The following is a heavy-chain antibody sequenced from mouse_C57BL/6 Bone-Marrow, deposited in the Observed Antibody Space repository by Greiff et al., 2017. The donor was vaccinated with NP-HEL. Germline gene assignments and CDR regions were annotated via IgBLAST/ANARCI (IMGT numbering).Heavy chain of an antibody. J-gene: IGHJ1*03. D-gene: IGHD1-1*01. CDR2: IDPETGGT. CDR1: GYTFTDYE. CDR3: TSSSSYAV. Sequence: QVQLKESGAELVRPGASVTLSCKASGYTFTDYEMHWVKQTPVHGLEWIGAIDPETGGTAYNQKFKGKAILTADKSSSTAYMELRSLTSEDSAVYYCTSSSSYAVWGTGTTVTVSS. V-gene: IGHV1-15*01.